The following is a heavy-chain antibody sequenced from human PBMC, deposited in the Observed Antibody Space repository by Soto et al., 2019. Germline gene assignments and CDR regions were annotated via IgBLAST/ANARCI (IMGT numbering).Heavy chain of an antibody. Sequence: ASVKVSCKASGYIFTSYYLHWVRQAPGQGLEWMGWINPFDGSRMFAQSFQGRVTFTRDTSTSTVYMELSGLRSDDTAVYYCSRVDPGETSPFDHGGQGTLVTVSS. J-gene: IGHJ4*02. CDR3: SRVDPGETSPFDH. CDR2: INPFDGSR. D-gene: IGHD3-10*01. V-gene: IGHV1-46*03. CDR1: GYIFTSYY.